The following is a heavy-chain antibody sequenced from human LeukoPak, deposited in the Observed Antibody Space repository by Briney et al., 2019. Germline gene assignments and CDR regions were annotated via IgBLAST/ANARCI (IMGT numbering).Heavy chain of an antibody. J-gene: IGHJ3*01. Sequence: TGGSLRLSCAASGFTVSGTYMSWVRQAPGKGLEWVSSITSSGYIYYADSVKGRFTISRDSAKNSLSLQMNSLRAEDTAVYYCARDPDIVVVPPADAFDVWGQGTMVTVSS. D-gene: IGHD2-2*01. CDR2: ITSSGYI. CDR3: ARDPDIVVVPPADAFDV. CDR1: GFTVSGTY. V-gene: IGHV3-69-1*01.